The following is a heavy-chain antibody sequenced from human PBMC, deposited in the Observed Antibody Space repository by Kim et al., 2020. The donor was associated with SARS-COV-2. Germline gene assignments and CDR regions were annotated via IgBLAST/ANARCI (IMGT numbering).Heavy chain of an antibody. J-gene: IGHJ4*02. CDR1: GFTFSDYG. D-gene: IGHD4-17*01. CDR2: MSYDGTKT. V-gene: IGHV3-30*18. CDR3: AKGGHYGDYSLDN. Sequence: GGSLRLSCAASGFTFSDYGMHWVRQAPGKGLEWVTHMSYDGTKTYYADSGKGRFAISRDNSKSTVHLQMNSLRADDTAVYYCAKGGHYGDYSLDNWGQGT.